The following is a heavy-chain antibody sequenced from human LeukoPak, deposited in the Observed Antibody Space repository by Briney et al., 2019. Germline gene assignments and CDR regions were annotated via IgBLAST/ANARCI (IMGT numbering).Heavy chain of an antibody. V-gene: IGHV3-21*01. CDR2: ISSSSSYI. J-gene: IGHJ4*02. Sequence: RGSLRLSCAASGFTFTSYSMNWVRQAPGKGLEWVSSISSSSSYIYYADSVKGRFTISRDNAKKSLYLQMNSLRAEDTAVYYCARDGHGDYFDYWGQGTLVTVSS. CDR3: ARDGHGDYFDY. CDR1: GFTFTSYS. D-gene: IGHD4-17*01.